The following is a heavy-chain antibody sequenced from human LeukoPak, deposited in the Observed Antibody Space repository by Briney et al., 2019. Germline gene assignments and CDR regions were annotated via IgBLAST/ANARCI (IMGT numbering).Heavy chain of an antibody. D-gene: IGHD2-21*01. CDR1: GFTFSSYE. J-gene: IGHJ4*02. CDR2: ISSSSSTT. V-gene: IGHV3-48*01. Sequence: GGSLRLSCAASGFTFSSYEMNWVRQAPGKGLEWVSYISSSSSTTYYADSVRGRFSISRDNTKNSLHLQMNSLRVEDTAMYYCARMIGGASGDFDNWGQGTLVTVSS. CDR3: ARMIGGASGDFDN.